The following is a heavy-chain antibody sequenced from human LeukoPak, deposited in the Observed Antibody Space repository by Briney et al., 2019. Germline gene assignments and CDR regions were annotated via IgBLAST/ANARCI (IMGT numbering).Heavy chain of an antibody. V-gene: IGHV3-23*01. CDR2: TSAGGSST. D-gene: IGHD2-2*01. Sequence: PGGSLRLSCAASGFTFSSYAMSWVRQAPGKGLEWVSTTSAGGSSTYYADSVKGRFTISRDNSKNTFYLQMNSLRAEDTAAYYCAKGGYCSSSSCYYGWFEPWGQGTLVTVSS. CDR1: GFTFSSYA. J-gene: IGHJ5*02. CDR3: AKGGYCSSSSCYYGWFEP.